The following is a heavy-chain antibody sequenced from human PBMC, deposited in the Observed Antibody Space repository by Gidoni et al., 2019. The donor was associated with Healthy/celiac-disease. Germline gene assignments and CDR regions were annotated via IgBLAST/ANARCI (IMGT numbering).Heavy chain of an antibody. V-gene: IGHV4-34*01. D-gene: IGHD3-10*01. CDR2: INHSGST. CDR3: ARGSSGDFDY. CDR1: GGSFSDYY. Sequence: QVQLQQWGAGLLKPSEPLSLTCAVYGGSFSDYYWSWIRQPPGKGLEWIGEINHSGSTNYNPSLKSRVTISVDTSKNQFSLKLSSVTAADTAVYYCARGSSGDFDYWGQGTLVTVSS. J-gene: IGHJ4*02.